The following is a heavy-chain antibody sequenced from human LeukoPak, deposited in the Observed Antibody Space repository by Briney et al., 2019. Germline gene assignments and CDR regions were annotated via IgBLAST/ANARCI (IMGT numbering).Heavy chain of an antibody. CDR2: INHSGST. CDR1: GGSFSGYY. CDR3: ARELSTARTYYYGSGSSQPFDY. V-gene: IGHV4-34*01. D-gene: IGHD3-10*01. Sequence: PSETLSLTCAVYGGSFSGYYWSWIRQPPGKGLEWIGEINHSGSTNYNPSLKSRVTISVDTSKNQFSLKLSSVTAADTAVYYCARELSTARTYYYGSGSSQPFDYWGQGTLVTVSS. J-gene: IGHJ4*02.